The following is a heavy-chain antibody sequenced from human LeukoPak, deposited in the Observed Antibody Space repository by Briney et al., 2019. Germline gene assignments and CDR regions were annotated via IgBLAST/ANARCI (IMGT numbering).Heavy chain of an antibody. CDR1: GGSISSYY. V-gene: IGHV4-59*01. J-gene: IGHJ3*02. Sequence: KPSETLSLTCTVSGGSISSYYWSWIRQPPGKGLEWIGYIYYSGSTNYNPSLKSRVTISVDTSKNQFSLKLSSVTAADTAVYYCARDYYDSSENAFDTWGQGTMVTVSS. D-gene: IGHD3-22*01. CDR3: ARDYYDSSENAFDT. CDR2: IYYSGST.